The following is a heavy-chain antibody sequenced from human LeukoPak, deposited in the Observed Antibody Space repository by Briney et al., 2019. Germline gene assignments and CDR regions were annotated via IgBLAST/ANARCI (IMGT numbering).Heavy chain of an antibody. Sequence: PGGSLRLSCVGSGFTFSDHWMSWVRQVPGKGLEWVAQIKPDGSDKYYVDSVKGRFTISRDNAKNSLNLQMNSLRAEDTAVYYCARTGNLDNWGQGTLLTVSS. CDR1: GFTFSDHW. D-gene: IGHD4-23*01. V-gene: IGHV3-7*01. CDR2: IKPDGSDK. J-gene: IGHJ4*02. CDR3: ARTGNLDN.